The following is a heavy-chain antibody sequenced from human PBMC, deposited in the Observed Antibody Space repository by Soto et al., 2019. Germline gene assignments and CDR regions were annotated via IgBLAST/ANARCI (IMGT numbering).Heavy chain of an antibody. CDR1: GGSISSYY. Sequence: SETLSLTCTVSGGSISSYYWSWIRQPPGKGLEWIGYIYYSGSTNYNPSLKSRVTISVDTSKNQFSLKLSSVTAADTAVYYCARLGDIVVVPAAYYFDYWGQGTLVTVSS. D-gene: IGHD2-2*01. CDR3: ARLGDIVVVPAAYYFDY. CDR2: IYYSGST. V-gene: IGHV4-59*01. J-gene: IGHJ4*02.